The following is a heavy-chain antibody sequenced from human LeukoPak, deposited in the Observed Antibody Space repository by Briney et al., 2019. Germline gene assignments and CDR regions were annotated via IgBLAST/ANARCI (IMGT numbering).Heavy chain of an antibody. CDR2: IYHSGST. CDR3: ARLLNTPLLYYYGMDV. Sequence: SETLSLTCAVSGGSISSSNWWSWVRQPPGKGLEWIGEIYHSGSTNYNPSLKSRVTISVDKSKNQFSLKLSSVTAADTAVYYCARLLNTPLLYYYGMDVWGKGTTVTVSS. CDR1: GGSISSSNW. V-gene: IGHV4-4*02. D-gene: IGHD1-26*01. J-gene: IGHJ6*04.